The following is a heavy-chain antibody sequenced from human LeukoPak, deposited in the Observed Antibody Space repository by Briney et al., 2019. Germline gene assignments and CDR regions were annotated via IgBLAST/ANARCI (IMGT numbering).Heavy chain of an antibody. V-gene: IGHV4-59*01. CDR1: GGSISSYY. CDR2: IYYSGST. J-gene: IGHJ3*02. CDR3: ARLLIAVAGTDAFDI. Sequence: SETPSLTCTVSGGSISSYYWSWIRQPPGKGLEWIGYIYYSGSTNYNPSLKSRATISVDTSKNQFSLKLSSVTAADTAVYYCARLLIAVAGTDAFDIWGQGTMVTVSS. D-gene: IGHD6-19*01.